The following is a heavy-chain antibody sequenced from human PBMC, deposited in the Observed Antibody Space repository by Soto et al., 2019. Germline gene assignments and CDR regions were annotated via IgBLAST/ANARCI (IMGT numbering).Heavy chain of an antibody. Sequence: PSETLSLTCAVSGGSISRSNFYCAWVRQPPGKGLEWIGSMYHSGSTYYNPSLQSRVSISVDTSQNQFSLRLSSVTAADTAVYYCARQLNWNYPLNSWGQGTLVTVS. CDR3: ARQLNWNYPLNS. V-gene: IGHV4-39*01. D-gene: IGHD1-7*01. CDR2: MYHSGST. CDR1: GGSISRSNFY. J-gene: IGHJ4*02.